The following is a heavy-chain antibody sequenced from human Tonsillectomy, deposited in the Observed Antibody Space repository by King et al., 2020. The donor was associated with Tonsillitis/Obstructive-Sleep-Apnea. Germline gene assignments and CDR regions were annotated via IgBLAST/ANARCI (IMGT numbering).Heavy chain of an antibody. V-gene: IGHV6-1*01. D-gene: IGHD6-13*01. CDR1: GDSVSSNSVA. Sequence: VQLQQSGPGLVKPSQTLSLTCALSGDSVSSNSVAWNWLRQSPSRGLEWLGRTYYRSKWYNDYAGSVRSRITINPDTSKNQFSLRLNSVTPDDTAVYYCARVEGKEQLVPDYYYGMDVWGQGTSVTVSS. J-gene: IGHJ6*02. CDR2: TYYRSKWYN. CDR3: ARVEGKEQLVPDYYYGMDV.